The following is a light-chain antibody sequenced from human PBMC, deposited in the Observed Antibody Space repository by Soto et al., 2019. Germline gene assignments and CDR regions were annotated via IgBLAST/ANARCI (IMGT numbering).Light chain of an antibody. Sequence: EIMLTQSPGTLSLSPGERATLSCRASQSVSSYLAWYQQKPCQAPRLLIYDASNRATGIPARFSGSGSGTDFTLTISSLEPEDFAVYYCQQRSNWPPWTFGQGTKVDIK. CDR2: DAS. V-gene: IGKV3-11*01. J-gene: IGKJ1*01. CDR1: QSVSSY. CDR3: QQRSNWPPWT.